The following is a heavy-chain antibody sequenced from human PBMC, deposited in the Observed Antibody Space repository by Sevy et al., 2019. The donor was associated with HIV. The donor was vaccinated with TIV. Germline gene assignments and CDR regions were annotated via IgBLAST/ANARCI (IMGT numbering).Heavy chain of an antibody. CDR1: GFTFSYHD. D-gene: IGHD2-8*02. J-gene: IGHJ3*02. CDR2: IHHDGSNE. Sequence: GGSLRLSCAASGFTFSYHDMHWVRQAPGKGLEWVAFIHHDGSNEFYADSVKGRFTISRDNSKNTLSLQMNSLRPEDTAVYYCAKDRKVLLVVYAIPFDVFDIWGQGTMVTVSS. V-gene: IGHV3-30*02. CDR3: AKDRKVLLVVYAIPFDVFDI.